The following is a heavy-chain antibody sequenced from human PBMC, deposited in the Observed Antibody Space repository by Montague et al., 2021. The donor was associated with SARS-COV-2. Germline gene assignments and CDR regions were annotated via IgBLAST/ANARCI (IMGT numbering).Heavy chain of an antibody. CDR1: GFTFSSYG. J-gene: IGHJ6*02. Sequence: SIRLSCAASGFTFSSYGLHWVRQAPGKGLEWVAVIWYDGSNKYYSDSVKGRFTISRDNSKNTLYLQMNSLRAEDTAVYYCARDLAYSYGFYYYGMDVWGQGTTVTVSS. D-gene: IGHD5-18*01. CDR3: ARDLAYSYGFYYYGMDV. CDR2: IWYDGSNK. V-gene: IGHV3-33*01.